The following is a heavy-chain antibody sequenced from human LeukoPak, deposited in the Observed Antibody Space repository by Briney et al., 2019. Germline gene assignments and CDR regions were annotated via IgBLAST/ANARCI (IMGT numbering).Heavy chain of an antibody. J-gene: IGHJ4*02. V-gene: IGHV3-7*01. CDR2: INQDGSEV. Sequence: GGSLRLSCVASGFSFNTLWMTWVRQAPGKGLEWVANINQDGSEVHYVDSVKGRFTISRDNAKNSLYLEMNSLRGDDTAVYFCGGGRCSRSSTFDCASTSCPVDYWGQGTQVTVSS. D-gene: IGHD2-2*01. CDR3: GGGRCSRSSTFDCASTSCPVDY. CDR1: GFSFNTLW.